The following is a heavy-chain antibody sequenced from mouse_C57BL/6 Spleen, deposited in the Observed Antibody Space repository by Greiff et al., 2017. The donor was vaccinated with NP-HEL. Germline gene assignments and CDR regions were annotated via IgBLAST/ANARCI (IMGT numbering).Heavy chain of an antibody. CDR3: ARCYDYEGYYFDY. V-gene: IGHV14-3*01. CDR2: IDPANGNT. Sequence: EVKLMESVAELVRPGASVKLSCTASGFNFKNTYMHWVKQRPEQGLEWIGRIDPANGNTKYAQKIQGKATITADTSSNTAYLQLSSLTSEDTAIYYCARCYDYEGYYFDYWGQGTTLTVSS. D-gene: IGHD2-4*01. CDR1: GFNFKNTY. J-gene: IGHJ2*01.